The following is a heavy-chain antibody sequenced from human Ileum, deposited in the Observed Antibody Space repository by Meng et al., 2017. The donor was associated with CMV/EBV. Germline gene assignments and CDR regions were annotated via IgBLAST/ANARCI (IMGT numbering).Heavy chain of an antibody. CDR1: GWSFSNYY. Sequence: QGQVREWGAGFVKPSGALSLTCGGFGWSFSNYYWSWIRQSPGKGVEWIGEIHPSGSTYYNPSLNSRVTMSVDTSKNQFALNLRSVTAADTAVYYCSRGADAYKSGRSWGQGTLVTVSS. V-gene: IGHV4-34*01. CDR2: IHPSGST. J-gene: IGHJ5*02. CDR3: SRGADAYKSGRS. D-gene: IGHD5-24*01.